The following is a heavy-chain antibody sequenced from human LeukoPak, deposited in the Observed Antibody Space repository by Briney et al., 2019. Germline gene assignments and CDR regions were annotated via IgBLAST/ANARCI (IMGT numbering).Heavy chain of an antibody. CDR2: IYTSGST. CDR3: ATTPAQECSGGSCEINDY. D-gene: IGHD2-15*01. V-gene: IGHV4-61*02. Sequence: SETLSLTCTVSGGSISSSSYYWSWIRQPAGKGLEWIGRIYTSGSTNYNPSLKSRVTMSVDTSKNQFSLKLSSVTAADTAVYYCATTPAQECSGGSCEINDYWGQGTLVTVSS. CDR1: GGSISSSSYY. J-gene: IGHJ4*02.